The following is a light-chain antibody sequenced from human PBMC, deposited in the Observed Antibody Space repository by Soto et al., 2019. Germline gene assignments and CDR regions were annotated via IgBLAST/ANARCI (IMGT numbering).Light chain of an antibody. CDR2: GAT. J-gene: IGKJ5*01. V-gene: IGKV1-33*01. CDR3: QQYDDLPSIT. CDR1: QDIGNS. Sequence: DIQMTQSPSSLSASIGDRVTITCQASQDIGNSLNWYQQLPGKPPKLLIYGATNLEAGVPLRFSGRGSRTHFTFTIASLEPEDIATYSCQQYDDLPSITFGQGTRLEIK.